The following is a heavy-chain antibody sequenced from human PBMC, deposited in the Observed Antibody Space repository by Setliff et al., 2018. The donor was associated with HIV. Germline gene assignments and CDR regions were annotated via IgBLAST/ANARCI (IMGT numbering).Heavy chain of an antibody. CDR3: ARGGPAVAYAVDV. Sequence: SETLSLTCAVSGGSISSSNWWSWVRQPPGKGLEWIGEIYHSGSANYNPSLKSRVIISIDKSKNKFSLKVNSVTAADTAIYYCARGGPAVAYAVDVWGQGTTVTVSS. V-gene: IGHV4-4*02. CDR1: GGSISSSNW. D-gene: IGHD5-12*01. CDR2: IYHSGSA. J-gene: IGHJ6*02.